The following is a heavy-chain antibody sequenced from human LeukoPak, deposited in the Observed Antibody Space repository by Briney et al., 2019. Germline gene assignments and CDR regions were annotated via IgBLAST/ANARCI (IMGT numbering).Heavy chain of an antibody. Sequence: SETLSLTCAVCGVPFRGYYWRWIREPPGKGREGSGEINHSGSTNYHPSLKSRVTISVDTSKNQFSLKLSSVTAADTAVYYCARGGIPYGSGSYYNYWGQGTLVTVSS. CDR1: GVPFRGYY. D-gene: IGHD3-10*01. J-gene: IGHJ4*02. V-gene: IGHV4-34*01. CDR2: INHSGST. CDR3: ARGGIPYGSGSYYNY.